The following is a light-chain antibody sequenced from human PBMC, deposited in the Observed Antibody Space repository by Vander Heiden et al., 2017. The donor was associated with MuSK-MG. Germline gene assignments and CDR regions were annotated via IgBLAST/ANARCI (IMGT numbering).Light chain of an antibody. CDR2: EDN. CDR1: SGSIASNY. CDR3: QSYDRSNVV. Sequence: NFMLTQPHSVSESPGKTVTISCTRSSGSIASNYVQWYQQRPGSSPTTVIYEDNQRPSGVPDRFSGSIDSSSTSASLTIAGLKTEDEADYYCQSYDRSNVVFGGGTKLTVL. J-gene: IGLJ2*01. V-gene: IGLV6-57*01.